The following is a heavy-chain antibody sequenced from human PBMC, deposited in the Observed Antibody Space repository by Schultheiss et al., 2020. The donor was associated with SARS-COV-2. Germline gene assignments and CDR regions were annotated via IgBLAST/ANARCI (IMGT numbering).Heavy chain of an antibody. CDR3: ARDPFGGIDAFDI. D-gene: IGHD3-16*01. CDR1: GGSISSSTYY. CDR2: VYYSGTT. Sequence: SQTLSLTCTVSGGSISSSTYYWGWIRQPPGKGLEWIGSVYYSGTTYYNPSLKSRVTISVDTSKNQFSLKLSSVTAADTAVYYCARDPFGGIDAFDIWGQGTMVTVSS. J-gene: IGHJ3*02. V-gene: IGHV4-39*07.